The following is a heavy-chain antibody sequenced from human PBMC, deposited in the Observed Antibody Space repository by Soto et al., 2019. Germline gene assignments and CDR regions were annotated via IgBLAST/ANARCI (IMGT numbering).Heavy chain of an antibody. CDR2: IRSKANSYAT. CDR1: GFTFSGSA. CDR3: TRRLISSSWYQGWFDP. D-gene: IGHD6-13*01. Sequence: GGSLRLSCAASGFTFSGSAMHWVRQASGKGLEWVGRIRSKANSYATAYAASVKGRFTISRDDSKNTEYLQMNSLKTEDTAVYYCTRRLISSSWYQGWFDPWGQGTLVTVSS. V-gene: IGHV3-73*01. J-gene: IGHJ5*02.